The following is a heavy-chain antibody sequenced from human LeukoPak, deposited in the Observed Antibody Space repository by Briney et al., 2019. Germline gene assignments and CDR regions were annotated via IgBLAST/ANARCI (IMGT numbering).Heavy chain of an antibody. D-gene: IGHD3-9*01. V-gene: IGHV3-30*04. CDR1: GFTFSSYA. CDR2: ISYDGSNK. J-gene: IGHJ1*01. Sequence: GRSLGLSCAASGFTFSSYAMHWVRQAPGKGLEWVAVISYDGSNKYYADSVKGRFTISRDNSKNTLYLQMNSLRAEDTAVYYCARAYYDILTGSLSNWGQGTLVTVSS. CDR3: ARAYYDILTGSLSN.